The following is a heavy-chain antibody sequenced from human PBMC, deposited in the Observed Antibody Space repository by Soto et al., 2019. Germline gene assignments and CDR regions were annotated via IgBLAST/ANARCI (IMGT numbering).Heavy chain of an antibody. CDR3: ARRWGRTFDY. J-gene: IGHJ4*02. CDR2: IYYSGST. CDR1: GGSISSYY. D-gene: IGHD7-27*01. V-gene: IGHV4-59*08. Sequence: SESLSLTCTVSGGSISSYYWSWIRQPPGKGLEWIGYIYYSGSTNYNPSLKSRVTISVDTSKNQFSLKLSSVTAADTAVYYCARRWGRTFDYWGQGTLVTVSS.